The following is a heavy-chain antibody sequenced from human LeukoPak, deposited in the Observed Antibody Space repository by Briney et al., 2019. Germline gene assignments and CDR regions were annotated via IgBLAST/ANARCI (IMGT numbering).Heavy chain of an antibody. D-gene: IGHD2-21*02. J-gene: IGHJ4*01. V-gene: IGHV3-21*01. CDR3: ARDRGAYCGGDCYLGFDY. CDR2: IAGSSGYI. CDR1: GFTFSSYT. Sequence: GGSLRLSCAASGFTFSSYTMNWVRQAPGKGLEWVSSIAGSSGYISYADSVKGRSTISRDNAKKSLYPQMTSLTAEDTAVYYCARDRGAYCGGDCYLGFDYWGRGTLVTVSS.